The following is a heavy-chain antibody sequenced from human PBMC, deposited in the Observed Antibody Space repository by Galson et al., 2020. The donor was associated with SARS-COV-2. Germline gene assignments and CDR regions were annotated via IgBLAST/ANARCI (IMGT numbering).Heavy chain of an antibody. V-gene: IGHV4-59*01. J-gene: IGHJ4*02. CDR3: AREMPLPYDSSGYFDY. CDR2: IYYSGST. CDR1: GGSISSYY. Sequence: SETLSLTCTVSGGSISSYYWSWIRQPPGKGLEWIGYIYYSGSTNYNPSLKSRVTISVDTSKNQFSLKLSSVTAADTAVYYCAREMPLPYDSSGYFDYWGQGTLVTVSS. D-gene: IGHD3-22*01.